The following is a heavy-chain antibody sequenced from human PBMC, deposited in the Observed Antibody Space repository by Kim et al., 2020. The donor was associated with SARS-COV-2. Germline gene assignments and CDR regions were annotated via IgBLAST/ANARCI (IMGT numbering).Heavy chain of an antibody. CDR3: AKARRRYFDWSQPDTYYFDY. CDR1: GFTFSSYG. CDR2: ISYDGSNK. V-gene: IGHV3-30*18. J-gene: IGHJ4*02. D-gene: IGHD3-9*01. Sequence: GGSLRLSCAASGFTFSSYGMHWVRQAPGKGLEWVAVISYDGSNKYYADSVKGRFTISRDNSKNTLYLQMNSLRAEDTAVYYCAKARRRYFDWSQPDTYYFDYWGQGTLVTVSS.